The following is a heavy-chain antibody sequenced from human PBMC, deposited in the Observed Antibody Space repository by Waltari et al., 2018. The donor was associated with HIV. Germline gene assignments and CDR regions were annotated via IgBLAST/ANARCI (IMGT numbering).Heavy chain of an antibody. V-gene: IGHV3-7*01. D-gene: IGHD3-10*01. CDR2: IKLDGDEK. CDR1: GVPFDNYW. J-gene: IGHJ4*02. Sequence: EVRLVESGGGLVQPGGSLRLSWVASGVPFDNYWMSWVRQARGKGLEWVANIKLDGDEKNYVDSVKGRFTISRDDGKNSLYLQMNSLRAEDTAVYYCTRLNYHFDFWGRGTLVAVSS. CDR3: TRLNYHFDF.